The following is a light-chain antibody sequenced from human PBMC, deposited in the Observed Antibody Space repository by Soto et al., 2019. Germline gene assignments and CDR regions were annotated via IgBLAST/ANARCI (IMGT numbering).Light chain of an antibody. J-gene: IGKJ1*01. Sequence: EIVLTQSPGTLSLSPGERATLSCRASQSVSSSYLAWYLQKPGQAPRLLLYGASSRATGIPDRFSGSGSGTDFTLTISRLEPEDFAVYYCQQYGSSPRTFGQGPRWIS. V-gene: IGKV3-20*01. CDR2: GAS. CDR3: QQYGSSPRT. CDR1: QSVSSSY.